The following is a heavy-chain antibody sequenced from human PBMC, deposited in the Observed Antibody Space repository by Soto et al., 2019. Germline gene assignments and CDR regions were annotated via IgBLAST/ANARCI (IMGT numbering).Heavy chain of an antibody. CDR3: AREDITVTTLDYYYCMDG. V-gene: IGHV3-33*01. Sequence: QVQLVESGGGVVQPGRSLRLSCAASGFTFSSYGMHWVRQAPGKGLERGAVIWYDGSNKDYADYVKGRFTTCRDNSKKSRYLQMNSLRAEDTTVYYWAREDITVTTLDYYYCMDGWGNGTTVTVS. CDR2: IWYDGSNK. D-gene: IGHD4-17*01. J-gene: IGHJ6*03. CDR1: GFTFSSYG.